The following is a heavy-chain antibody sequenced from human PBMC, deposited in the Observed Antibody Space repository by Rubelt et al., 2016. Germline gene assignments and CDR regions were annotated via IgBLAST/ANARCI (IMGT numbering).Heavy chain of an antibody. CDR3: TRGYRGPDY. D-gene: IGHD3-16*02. J-gene: IGHJ4*02. CDR1: GFTFSSYA. Sequence: VQLVESGGGVVQPGRSLRLSCAASGFTFSSYAMYWVRQAPGKGLEWVSGISVSGDSTYYADSVKARFTISRDNSKNTLYLQMNKLRVDDTAVYFCTRGYRGPDYWGQGTLVTVPS. V-gene: IGHV3-23*04. CDR2: ISVSGDST.